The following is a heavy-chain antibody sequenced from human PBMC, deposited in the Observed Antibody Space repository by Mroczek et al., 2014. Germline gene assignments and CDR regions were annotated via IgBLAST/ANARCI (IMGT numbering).Heavy chain of an antibody. D-gene: IGHD2-2*01. CDR3: ARASTDYPRAFDI. J-gene: IGHJ3*02. CDR2: IYTSGST. CDR1: GGSISSGSYY. Sequence: QVQLQQSGPGPVKPSQTLSLTCTVSGGSISSGSYYWSWIRQPAGKGLEWIGRIYTSGSTNYNPSLKSRVTISVDTSKNQFSLKLSSVTAADTAVYYCARASTDYPRAFDIWGQGTMVTVSS. V-gene: IGHV4-61*02.